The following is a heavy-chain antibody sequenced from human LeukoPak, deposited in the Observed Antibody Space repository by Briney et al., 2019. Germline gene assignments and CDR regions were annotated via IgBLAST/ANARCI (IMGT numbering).Heavy chain of an antibody. Sequence: SGPTLVNPTQTLTLTCSFSGFSLSTSGVGVGWIRQPPGKALEWLTLIYWDDDKRYSPSLKSRLTITKDTSKNQVVLTMTNMDPGDTATYYCAHGYSGSYHGVAMDYWGQGTLVTVSS. CDR1: GFSLSTSGVG. CDR2: IYWDDDK. CDR3: AHGYSGSYHGVAMDY. J-gene: IGHJ4*02. D-gene: IGHD1-26*01. V-gene: IGHV2-5*02.